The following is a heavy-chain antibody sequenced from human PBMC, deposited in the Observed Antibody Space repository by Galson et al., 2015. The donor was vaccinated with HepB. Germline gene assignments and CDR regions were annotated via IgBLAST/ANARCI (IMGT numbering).Heavy chain of an antibody. J-gene: IGHJ4*02. CDR2: ISSSSRTE. CDR1: GFTFSTYS. CDR3: ARCPFTEYYGSGTYFDI. Sequence: SLRLSCAASGFTFSTYSMYWVRQAPGKGLEWVSYISSSSRTEYYADSVKGRFTISRDNAKNSLYLQMNSPRAEDTAVYYCARCPFTEYYGSGTYFDIWGQGTLVTVSS. V-gene: IGHV3-48*01. D-gene: IGHD3-10*01.